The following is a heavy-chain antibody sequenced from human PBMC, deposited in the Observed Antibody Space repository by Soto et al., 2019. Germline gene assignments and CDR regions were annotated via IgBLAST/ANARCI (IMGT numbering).Heavy chain of an antibody. D-gene: IGHD3-22*01. V-gene: IGHV4-59*01. CDR3: ARGLGSSGYYYGVYYFDY. CDR1: GGSNSSYY. CDR2: IYYSGST. Sequence: SETLSLTHTVSGGSNSSYYWSWIRQPPGKGLEWIGYIYYSGSTNYNPSLKSRVTISVDTSKNQFSLKLSSVTAADTAVYYCARGLGSSGYYYGVYYFDYWGQGTLVTVSS. J-gene: IGHJ4*02.